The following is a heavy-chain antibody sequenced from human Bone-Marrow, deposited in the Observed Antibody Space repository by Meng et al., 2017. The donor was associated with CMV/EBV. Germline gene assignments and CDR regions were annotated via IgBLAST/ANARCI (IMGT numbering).Heavy chain of an antibody. CDR2: ISWNSGSI. CDR1: GFTFDDYA. Sequence: SLKISCAVSGFTFDDYAMHWVRQAPGKGLEWVSGISWNSGSIGYADSVKGRFTISRDNSKNTLYLQMNSLRAEDTAVYYCAGVVYDFWSAKSLGGAMDVWGQGTTVTVSS. CDR3: AGVVYDFWSAKSLGGAMDV. J-gene: IGHJ6*02. V-gene: IGHV3-9*01. D-gene: IGHD3-3*01.